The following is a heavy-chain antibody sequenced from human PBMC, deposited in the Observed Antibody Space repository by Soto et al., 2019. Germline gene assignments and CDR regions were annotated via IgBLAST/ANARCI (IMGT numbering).Heavy chain of an antibody. D-gene: IGHD6-19*01. CDR3: SNIGVARGNY. V-gene: IGHV1-18*04. J-gene: IGHJ4*02. CDR2: NSAYNGNT. CDR1: GYIFTSND. Sequence: ASVKVSCKTSGYIFTSNDITWVRQAPGQGLEWMGWNSAYNGNTKYAQKLQGRVTMTTDTSTSTAYMELRSLRSDDTAVYYCSNIGVARGNYWGQGTLVTVSS.